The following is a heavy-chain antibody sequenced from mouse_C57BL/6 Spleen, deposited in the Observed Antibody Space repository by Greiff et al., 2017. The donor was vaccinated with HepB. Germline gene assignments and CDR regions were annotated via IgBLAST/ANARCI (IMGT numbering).Heavy chain of an antibody. CDR1: GFTFSSYG. CDR2: ISSGGSYT. D-gene: IGHD1-1*01. Sequence: EVQLVESGGDLVKPGGSLKLSCAASGFTFSSYGMSWVRQTPDKRLEWVATISSGGSYTYYPDSVKGRFTISRDNAKNTLYLQMSSLKSEDTAMYYCARHETTVVGVDYWGQGTSVTVSS. J-gene: IGHJ4*01. CDR3: ARHETTVVGVDY. V-gene: IGHV5-6*01.